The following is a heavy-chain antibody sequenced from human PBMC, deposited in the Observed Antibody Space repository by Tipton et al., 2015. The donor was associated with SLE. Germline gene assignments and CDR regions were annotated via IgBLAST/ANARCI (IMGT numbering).Heavy chain of an antibody. CDR1: GFTFSDHY. Sequence: SLRLSCAASGFTFSDHYMAWVRQAPGKGLEWVARTRNKANSYSTDYVASVRGRFTISRDDSKNSLYLQMYSLKTEDTAVYYCARERAYCPDSSTTCYVRGRDAFDIWGQGTMVTVSS. V-gene: IGHV3-72*01. J-gene: IGHJ3*02. CDR2: TRNKANSYST. CDR3: ARERAYCPDSSTTCYVRGRDAFDI. D-gene: IGHD2-2*01.